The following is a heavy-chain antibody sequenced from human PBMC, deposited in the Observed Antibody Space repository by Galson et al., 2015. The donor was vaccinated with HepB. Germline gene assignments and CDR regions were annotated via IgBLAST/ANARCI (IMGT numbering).Heavy chain of an antibody. CDR3: AKGNTMVRGAMDY. D-gene: IGHD3-10*01. J-gene: IGHJ4*02. Sequence: SLRLSCAASGFTFSSYWMHWVRQAPGKGLVWVSRINSDGSSTSYADSVKGRFTISRDNAKNTLYLQMNSLRAEDTAVYYCAKGNTMVRGAMDYWGQGTLVTVSS. CDR1: GFTFSSYW. CDR2: INSDGSST. V-gene: IGHV3-74*01.